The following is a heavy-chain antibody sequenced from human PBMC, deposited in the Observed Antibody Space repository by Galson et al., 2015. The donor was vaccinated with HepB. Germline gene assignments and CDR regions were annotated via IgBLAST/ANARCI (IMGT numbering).Heavy chain of an antibody. CDR3: AMDDYRNPRQLDY. D-gene: IGHD4-11*01. Sequence: SETLSLTCTVSGGSISSYYRTWIRQPPGKGLEWIGYIYYSGTTSYNPSLKSRVAISADTSTNQFSLRLSSVTAADTAMYYCAMDDYRNPRQLDYWGHGILVTVSS. CDR2: IYYSGTT. CDR1: GGSISSYY. J-gene: IGHJ4*01. V-gene: IGHV4-59*01.